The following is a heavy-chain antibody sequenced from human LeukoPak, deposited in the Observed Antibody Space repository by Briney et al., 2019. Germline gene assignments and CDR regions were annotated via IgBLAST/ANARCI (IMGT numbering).Heavy chain of an antibody. D-gene: IGHD5-18*01. CDR1: GFTFSNYG. CDR2: IWYDGSNK. Sequence: GGSLRLSCAASGFTFSNYGMHWVRQAPGKGLEWVALIWYDGSNKYYADSVRGRFTISRDNSKNTLYLQMNSLRAEDTAVYHCARTVDTAMAVTFDYWGQGSLVTVSS. V-gene: IGHV3-33*01. CDR3: ARTVDTAMAVTFDY. J-gene: IGHJ4*02.